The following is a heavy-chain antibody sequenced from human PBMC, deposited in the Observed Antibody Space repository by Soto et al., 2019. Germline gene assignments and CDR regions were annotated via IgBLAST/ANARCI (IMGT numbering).Heavy chain of an antibody. CDR3: ARNPIAVAANDY. D-gene: IGHD6-19*01. V-gene: IGHV4-34*01. J-gene: IGHJ4*02. Sequence: KPSETLSLTCAVYGGSFSGYYWSWIRQPPWKGLEWIGEINHSGITNYNPSLKSRVTISVDTSKNQFSLKLSSVTAADTAVYYCARNPIAVAANDYLGQGNLVTVCS. CDR2: INHSGIT. CDR1: GGSFSGYY.